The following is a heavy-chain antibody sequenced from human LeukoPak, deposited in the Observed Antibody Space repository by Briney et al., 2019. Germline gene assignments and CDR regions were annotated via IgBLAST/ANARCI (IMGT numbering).Heavy chain of an antibody. J-gene: IGHJ4*02. V-gene: IGHV4-61*01. D-gene: IGHD2-2*01. CDR1: GGSISSGSDY. CDR3: ARVMPGSIVVVPAAIDY. Sequence: SETLSLTYTVSGGSISSGSDYWSWIRQPPGKGLEWIGYIYYSGSTNYNPSLKSRVTISVDTSKNQFSLKLSSVTAADTAVYYCARVMPGSIVVVPAAIDYWGQGTLVTVSS. CDR2: IYYSGST.